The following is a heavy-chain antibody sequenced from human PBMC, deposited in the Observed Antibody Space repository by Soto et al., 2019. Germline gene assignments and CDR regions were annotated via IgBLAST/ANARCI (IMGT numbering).Heavy chain of an antibody. CDR3: ATSNTTCPGCYS. V-gene: IGHV4-59*01. J-gene: IGHJ5*02. D-gene: IGHD2-2*01. CDR2: ISHSGLR. Sequence: GSLRLSCAASGLTFTRYTMTWVRQAPGKGLEWIGYISHSGLRHYRASLQSRLTMSVETSKNQFSLNLTSVTAADTAIYYCATSNTTCPGCYSWGQGTLVTVSS. CDR1: GLTFTRYT.